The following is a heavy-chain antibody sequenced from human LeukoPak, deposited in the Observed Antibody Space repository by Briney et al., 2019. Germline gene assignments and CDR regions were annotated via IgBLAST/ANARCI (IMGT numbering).Heavy chain of an antibody. CDR3: ARLSWNYVVGFDP. D-gene: IGHD1-7*01. J-gene: IGHJ5*02. CDR1: GGSFSGYY. V-gene: IGHV4-34*01. Sequence: SETLSLTCAVYGGSFSGYYWSWIRQPPGKGLEWIGEINHSGNTNYNPSLKSRVTISVDTSKNQFSLKLSSVTAADTAVYYCARLSWNYVVGFDPWGQGTLVTVSS. CDR2: INHSGNT.